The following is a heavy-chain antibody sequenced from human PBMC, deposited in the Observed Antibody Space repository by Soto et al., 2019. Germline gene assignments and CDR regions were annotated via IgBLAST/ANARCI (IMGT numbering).Heavy chain of an antibody. D-gene: IGHD3-10*01. J-gene: IGHJ3*01. CDR1: GFTFSNAW. CDR3: TTPPIRGVILFSGT. Sequence: EVQLVESGGGLVKPGGSLRLSCAASGFTFSNAWMSWVRQAPGKGLEWVGRIKSKTDGGTTDYAAPVKGRFTISRDDSKNTLYLQMNSLKTEDTAVYYCTTPPIRGVILFSGTWGQGTMVTVSS. V-gene: IGHV3-15*01. CDR2: IKSKTDGGTT.